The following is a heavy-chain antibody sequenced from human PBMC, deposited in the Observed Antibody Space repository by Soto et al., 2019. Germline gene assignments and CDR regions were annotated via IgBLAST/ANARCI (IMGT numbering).Heavy chain of an antibody. CDR3: ARGKIGYCSSTSCYRKYNWFDP. J-gene: IGHJ5*02. D-gene: IGHD2-2*01. V-gene: IGHV4-34*01. Sequence: PSETLSLTCAVYGGSFSGYYWSWIRQPPGKGLEWIGEINHSGSTNYNPSLKSRVTISVDTSKNQFSLKLSSVTAADTAVYYCARGKIGYCSSTSCYRKYNWFDPWGQGTLVTVSS. CDR2: INHSGST. CDR1: GGSFSGYY.